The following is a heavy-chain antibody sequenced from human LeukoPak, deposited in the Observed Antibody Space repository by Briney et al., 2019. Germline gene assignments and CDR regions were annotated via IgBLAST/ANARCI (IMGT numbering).Heavy chain of an antibody. J-gene: IGHJ6*02. V-gene: IGHV4-34*01. D-gene: IGHD3-10*01. CDR2: INHSGST. CDR1: GGSFSGYY. CDR3: ARGGYYGSGSFYAPQRYGMDV. Sequence: SETLSLTCAVYGGSFSGYYWSWIRQPPGKGLEWIGEINHSGSTNYNPSLKSRVTISVDTSKNQLSLKLSSVTAADTAVYYCARGGYYGSGSFYAPQRYGMDVWGQGTTVTVSS.